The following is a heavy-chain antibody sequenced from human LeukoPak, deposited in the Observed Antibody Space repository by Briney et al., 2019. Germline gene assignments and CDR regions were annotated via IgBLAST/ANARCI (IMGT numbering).Heavy chain of an antibody. CDR1: GGSISSSSYY. D-gene: IGHD1-7*01. V-gene: IGHV4-39*07. J-gene: IGHJ4*02. Sequence: SETLSLTCIVPGGSISSSSYYWAWIRQSPGKGLEWIGTFSSGGSAYYNPSLTSRVSISKDTSDNQFSLRLYSVTAADTAVYYCTRKQTGTMYDVWGQGTQVTVSS. CDR3: TRKQTGTMYDV. CDR2: FSSGGSA.